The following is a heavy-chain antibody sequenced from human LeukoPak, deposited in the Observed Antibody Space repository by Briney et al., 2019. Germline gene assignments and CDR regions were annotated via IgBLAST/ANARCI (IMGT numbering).Heavy chain of an antibody. J-gene: IGHJ4*02. CDR2: VHYSGAT. CDR1: GGSVSSSSYY. CDR3: ARVRGYDSGGFDY. V-gene: IGHV4-61*01. Sequence: SETLFLTCTVSGGSVSSSSYYWSWVRQPPGKGLEWIGYVHYSGATDYNPSLKSRVTMSVDTSKNQFSLKVSSVTAADTAVYYCARVRGYDSGGFDYWGQGTLVTVSS. D-gene: IGHD5-12*01.